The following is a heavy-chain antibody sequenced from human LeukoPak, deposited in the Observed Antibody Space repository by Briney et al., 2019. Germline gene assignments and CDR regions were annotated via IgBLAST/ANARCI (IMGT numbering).Heavy chain of an antibody. Sequence: SETPSLTCSVSGGSIRSAYWSWIRQSPGKGLEWIGYIHYSGITNYNPSLKSRVSISVDTSKNQLSLRLSSVTAADTAVYYCAADYGDYEGTSDIWGQGTLVTVSS. CDR2: IHYSGIT. D-gene: IGHD4-17*01. CDR1: GGSIRSAY. V-gene: IGHV4-59*01. CDR3: AADYGDYEGTSDI. J-gene: IGHJ3*02.